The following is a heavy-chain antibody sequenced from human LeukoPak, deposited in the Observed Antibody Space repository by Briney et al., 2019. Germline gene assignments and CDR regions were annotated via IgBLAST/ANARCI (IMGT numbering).Heavy chain of an antibody. CDR3: ASLSLGHY. Sequence: GGSLRLSCAASGFTVSNNYMSWVRQAPGKGLEWVSVIYSGGSTYYADSVKGRFTISRDTSKNTLSLQMDSLRAEDTAVYYCASLSLGHYWGQGTLVTVSS. CDR1: GFTVSNNY. D-gene: IGHD6-6*01. V-gene: IGHV3-53*01. CDR2: IYSGGST. J-gene: IGHJ4*02.